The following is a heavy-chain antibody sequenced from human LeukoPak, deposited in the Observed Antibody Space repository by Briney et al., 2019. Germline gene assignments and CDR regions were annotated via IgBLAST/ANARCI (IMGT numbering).Heavy chain of an antibody. CDR3: AKCPTRFSLLTYFDY. V-gene: IGHV3-23*01. CDR1: GVTLSNHA. CDR2: ISGSGGST. J-gene: IGHJ4*02. D-gene: IGHD2-15*01. Sequence: PGGTLRLSCSASGVTLSNHAMSWVRQAPGKGLEWVSAISGSGGSTYYADSVQGRFTISRDNSKNTLYLQMNSLRADDTAVYFCAKCPTRFSLLTYFDYWGQGTLVTVSS.